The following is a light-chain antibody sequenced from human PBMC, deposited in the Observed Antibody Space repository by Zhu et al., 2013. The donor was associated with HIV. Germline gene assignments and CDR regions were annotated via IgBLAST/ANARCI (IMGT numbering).Light chain of an antibody. J-gene: IGKJ3*01. CDR1: QGISNY. CDR2: DAS. Sequence: DIQMTQSPSTLSASVGDRVTITCRASQGISNYLNWYQQKPGKAPKLLIYDASNLETGVPSRFSGSGSGTDFTFTISSLQPEDIATYYCQQYDNLPLFTFGPGTKVDIK. CDR3: QQYDNLPLFT. V-gene: IGKV1-33*01.